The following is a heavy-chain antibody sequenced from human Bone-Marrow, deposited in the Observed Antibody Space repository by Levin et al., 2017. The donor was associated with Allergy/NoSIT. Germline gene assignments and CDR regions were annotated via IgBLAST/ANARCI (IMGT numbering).Heavy chain of an antibody. CDR2: IIPIFHKI. CDR3: ARGRRPGSGSPYYSAMDV. CDR1: GGTFDHYP. Sequence: ASVKVSCKASGGTFDHYPFNWVRQAPGQGLEWMGGIIPIFHKITYAQRLRGRVTITADDSTGTVYMDLSSLKSEDTAVYYCARGRRPGSGSPYYSAMDVWGQGTTITVSS. J-gene: IGHJ6*02. D-gene: IGHD3-10*01. V-gene: IGHV1-69*13.